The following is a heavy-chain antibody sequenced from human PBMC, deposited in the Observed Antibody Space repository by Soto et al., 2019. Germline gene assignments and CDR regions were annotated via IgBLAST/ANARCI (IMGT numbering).Heavy chain of an antibody. V-gene: IGHV1-69*13. D-gene: IGHD5-18*01. Sequence: SVKVSCKASGGTFSSYAISWVRQAPGQGLEWMGGIIPIFGTANYAQKFQGRVTITADESTSTAYMELSSLRSEDTAVYYCAREGGYSYANAFDIWGQGTIVTVSS. CDR3: AREGGYSYANAFDI. J-gene: IGHJ3*02. CDR1: GGTFSSYA. CDR2: IIPIFGTA.